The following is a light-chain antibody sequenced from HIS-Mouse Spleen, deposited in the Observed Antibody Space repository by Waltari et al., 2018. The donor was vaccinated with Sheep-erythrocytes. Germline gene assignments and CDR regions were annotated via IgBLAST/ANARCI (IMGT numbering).Light chain of an antibody. Sequence: DVVMTQSPLSLPVTLGQPASISCRSSQSLVHSDGNTYLNWFQQMPGQSPRRLMYKVSNRDSGVPDRVSGSGSGTDFTLKISRVEAEDVGVYYCMQGTFGQGTKLEIK. CDR3: MQGT. CDR2: KVS. J-gene: IGKJ2*01. CDR1: QSLVHSDGNTY. V-gene: IGKV2-30*02.